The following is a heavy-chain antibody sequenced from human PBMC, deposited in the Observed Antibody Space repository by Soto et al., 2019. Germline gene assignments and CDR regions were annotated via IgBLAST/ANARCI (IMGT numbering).Heavy chain of an antibody. J-gene: IGHJ2*01. V-gene: IGHV1-46*03. D-gene: IGHD4-17*01. Sequence: QVQLVQSGAEVKKPGASVKVSCKASGYTFTSYYMHWVRQAPGQGLEWMGIIKPNGGCTSYAQKFQGRVTMTRDTSKSTVYMELSSLRSEDTAVYYCAREGATTVTYWYFDLWGRGTLVTVSS. CDR2: IKPNGGCT. CDR1: GYTFTSYY. CDR3: AREGATTVTYWYFDL.